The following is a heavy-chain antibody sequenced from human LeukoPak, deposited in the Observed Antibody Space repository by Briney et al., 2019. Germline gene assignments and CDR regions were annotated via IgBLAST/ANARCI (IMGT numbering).Heavy chain of an antibody. CDR2: IYSSGST. CDR3: ARRRGSDISRLYYYYMDV. Sequence: PSETLSLTCSVSGDSISSSYWSWIRQPPGKGLEWIGYIYSSGSTTYNPSLKSRVTISVDTPKKQFSLKLSSVTAADTAVYYCARRRGSDISRLYYYYMDVWGKGTTVTVSS. CDR1: GDSISSSY. J-gene: IGHJ6*03. V-gene: IGHV4-59*08. D-gene: IGHD3-9*01.